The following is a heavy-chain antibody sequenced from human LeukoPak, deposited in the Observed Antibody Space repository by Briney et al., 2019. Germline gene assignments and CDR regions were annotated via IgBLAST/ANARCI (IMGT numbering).Heavy chain of an antibody. CDR1: GGSFSDYP. CDR2: IIPKYSAS. J-gene: IGHJ3*01. D-gene: IGHD3-3*02. CDR3: VRPDRIFGVPAAFNA. Sequence: ASVKVSCKASGGSFSDYPINWVRQAPGQGLEWLGGIIPKYSASNYAQAFQGRVTITADESTNTVYMEMSGLRPDDTAVYYCVRPDRIFGVPAAFNAWGQGTLVAVSS. V-gene: IGHV1-69*13.